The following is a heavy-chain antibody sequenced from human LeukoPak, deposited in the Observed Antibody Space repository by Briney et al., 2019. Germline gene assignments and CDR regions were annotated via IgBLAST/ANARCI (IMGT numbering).Heavy chain of an antibody. CDR2: INSDGSST. J-gene: IGHJ3*02. D-gene: IGHD2-15*01. CDR3: ARDWGYCSGGSCYSDAFDI. Sequence: GGSLRLSCAASGFTFSSYWMHWVRHAPGKGLVWVSRINSDGSSTSYADSVKGRFTISRDNAKNTLYLQMNSLRAEDTAVYYCARDWGYCSGGSCYSDAFDIWGQGTMVTVSS. CDR1: GFTFSSYW. V-gene: IGHV3-74*01.